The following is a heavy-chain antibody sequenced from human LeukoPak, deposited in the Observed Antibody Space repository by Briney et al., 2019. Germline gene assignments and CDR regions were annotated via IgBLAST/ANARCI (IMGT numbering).Heavy chain of an antibody. D-gene: IGHD6-13*01. CDR3: AKYSTKLDAFDI. Sequence: RGSLRLSCAASGFTFNTYGMSWVRQAPGKGLEWVSTISGSGGSTYYADSVKGRFTISRDNSKNTLYVQMNSLRAEDTAVYYCAKYSTKLDAFDIWGQGTMVTVSS. CDR1: GFTFNTYG. J-gene: IGHJ3*02. V-gene: IGHV3-23*01. CDR2: ISGSGGST.